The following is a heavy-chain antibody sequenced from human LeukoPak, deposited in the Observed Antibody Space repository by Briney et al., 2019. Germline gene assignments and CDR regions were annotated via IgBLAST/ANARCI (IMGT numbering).Heavy chain of an antibody. V-gene: IGHV3-30*04. CDR2: ISYDGSDE. CDR1: GFTFSSYA. CDR3: ARDQGATLVRGVTPYLDY. D-gene: IGHD3-10*01. Sequence: GGSLRLSCAASGFTFSSYAMHWVRQAPGKGLEWVSIISYDGSDEKFTDSVKGRFTISRDNSKNMVFLQMNSLRAEDTAVYYCARDQGATLVRGVTPYLDYWGQGTLVSVSS. J-gene: IGHJ4*02.